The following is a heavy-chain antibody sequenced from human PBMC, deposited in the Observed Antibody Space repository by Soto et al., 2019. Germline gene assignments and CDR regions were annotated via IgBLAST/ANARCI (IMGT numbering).Heavy chain of an antibody. D-gene: IGHD6-6*01. CDR1: GDSVSSNSAA. Sequence: SQTLSLTCVISGDSVSSNSAAWNWIRQSPSRGLEWLGRTYYRSKWYNDYAVSVKSRITINPDTSKNQFSLQLNSVTPEDTAVYYCALGYRSSSRIAYYFDYWGQGTLVTVSS. V-gene: IGHV6-1*01. CDR2: TYYRSKWYN. J-gene: IGHJ4*02. CDR3: ALGYRSSSRIAYYFDY.